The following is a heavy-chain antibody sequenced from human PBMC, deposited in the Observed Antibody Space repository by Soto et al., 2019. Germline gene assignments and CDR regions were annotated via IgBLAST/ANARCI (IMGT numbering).Heavy chain of an antibody. CDR3: AKGVEGYVVSSFDS. CDR2: ITSSGSST. J-gene: IGHJ4*02. V-gene: IGHV3-23*01. Sequence: EVQLLESGGGGVQPGGSLRLSCAASGFIFSDYAMTWVRQTPGKGLEWVSAITSSGSSTYFADSLKGRITISRDNSKNTLSLQMDSLRVEDTAIHYCAKGVEGYVVSSFDSWRQEALITVSA. CDR1: GFIFSDYA. D-gene: IGHD5-12*01.